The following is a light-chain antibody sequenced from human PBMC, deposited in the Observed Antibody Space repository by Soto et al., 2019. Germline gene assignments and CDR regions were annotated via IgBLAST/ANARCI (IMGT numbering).Light chain of an antibody. V-gene: IGLV1-40*01. Sequence: QAVVTQPPSVSGAPGQRVIISCTGSSSNIGAGYDVHWYQQLPGTAPKLLIYDNNNRPSGVPDRFSGSQSGTSASLAITGLQAEDEADYYCQSYDSSLSGSKVFGGGTKLTVL. CDR2: DNN. CDR1: SSNIGAGYD. CDR3: QSYDSSLSGSKV. J-gene: IGLJ2*01.